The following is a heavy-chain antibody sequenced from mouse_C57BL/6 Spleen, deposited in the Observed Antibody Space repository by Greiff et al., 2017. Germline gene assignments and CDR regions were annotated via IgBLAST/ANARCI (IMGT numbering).Heavy chain of an antibody. D-gene: IGHD1-1*01. V-gene: IGHV1-72*01. CDR1: GYTFTSYW. Sequence: QVQLQQPGAELVKPGASVKLSCKASGYTFTSYWMHWVKQRPGRGLEWIGRIDPNSGGTKYNEKFKSKATLTVDKPSSTAYMQLSSLTSEDSAVYYCARLLITTVVATTNYYAMDYWGQGTSVTVSS. CDR3: ARLLITTVVATTNYYAMDY. CDR2: IDPNSGGT. J-gene: IGHJ4*01.